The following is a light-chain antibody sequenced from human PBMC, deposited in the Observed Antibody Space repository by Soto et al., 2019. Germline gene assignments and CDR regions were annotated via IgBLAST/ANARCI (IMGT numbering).Light chain of an antibody. CDR3: QQSDSLPIT. Sequence: DIQMTQSPSSLSASVGDRVTITCRASQDISNSLNWYQQRPWKAPKLLIYDASNLERGVPSRFSGTRSGTHFTFAITSLQPEDVATYYCQQSDSLPITFGQGTRLEI. J-gene: IGKJ5*01. CDR2: DAS. V-gene: IGKV1-33*01. CDR1: QDISNS.